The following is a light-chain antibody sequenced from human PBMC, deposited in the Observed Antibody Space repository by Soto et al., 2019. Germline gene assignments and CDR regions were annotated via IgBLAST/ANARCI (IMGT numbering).Light chain of an antibody. CDR3: QQYHSYPYT. J-gene: IGKJ2*01. Sequence: DIHMTQSPSTLSASVRDRVTITCRASQSVSPWLAWYQQKPGKAPRLLIYQASTLESGVPSRFSGSGAGTEFTLSISSLQADDFATCYCQQYHSYPYTFGQGTKLEV. V-gene: IGKV1-5*03. CDR1: QSVSPW. CDR2: QAS.